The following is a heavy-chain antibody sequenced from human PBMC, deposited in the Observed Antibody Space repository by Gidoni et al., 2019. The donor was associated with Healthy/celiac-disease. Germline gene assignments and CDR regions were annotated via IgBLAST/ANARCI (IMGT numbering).Heavy chain of an antibody. CDR2: IIPILGIA. D-gene: IGHD6-19*01. Sequence: QVQLVQSGAEVKKPGSSVKVSCTASGGTFSSYTISWVRQAPGQGLEWMGRIIPILGIANYAQKFQGRVTITADKSTSTAYMELSSLRSEDTAVYYCARDPGIAVAGRNEGDYWGQGTLVTVSS. J-gene: IGHJ4*02. CDR3: ARDPGIAVAGRNEGDY. V-gene: IGHV1-69*08. CDR1: GGTFSSYT.